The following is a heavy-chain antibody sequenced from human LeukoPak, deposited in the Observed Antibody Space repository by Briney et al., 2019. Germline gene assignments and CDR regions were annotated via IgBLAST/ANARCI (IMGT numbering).Heavy chain of an antibody. Sequence: GGSLRLSCAASGFTFSSYAMSWVRQAPGKGLEWVSAISGSGGSTYYADSVRGRFTISRDNSKNTLYLQMNSLRAEDTAVYYCAKDRDQLMLYPPRDLDPWGQGTLVTVSS. CDR1: GFTFSSYA. J-gene: IGHJ5*02. CDR3: AKDRDQLMLYPPRDLDP. D-gene: IGHD2-2*01. V-gene: IGHV3-23*01. CDR2: ISGSGGST.